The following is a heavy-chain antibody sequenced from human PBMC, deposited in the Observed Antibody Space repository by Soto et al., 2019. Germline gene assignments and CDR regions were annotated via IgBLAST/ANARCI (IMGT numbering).Heavy chain of an antibody. CDR2: IIPIFGTA. V-gene: IGHV1-69*13. D-gene: IGHD3-22*01. J-gene: IGHJ3*02. Sequence: GASVKVSCKASGGTFSSYAISWVRQAPGQGLEWMGGIIPIFGTANYAQKFQGRVTITADESTSTAYMELSSLRSEDTAVYYCASSYDSKAFDIWGQGTMVTVSS. CDR3: ASSYDSKAFDI. CDR1: GGTFSSYA.